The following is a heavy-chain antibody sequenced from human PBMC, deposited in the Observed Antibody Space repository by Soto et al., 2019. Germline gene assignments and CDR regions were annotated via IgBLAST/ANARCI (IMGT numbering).Heavy chain of an antibody. D-gene: IGHD3-10*01. CDR2: INHSGST. CDR3: ARGYGSGVFDY. J-gene: IGHJ4*02. CDR1: GGSFSGYY. V-gene: IGHV4-34*01. Sequence: SETLSLTCAVYGGSFSGYYWNWIRQPPGKGLEWIGEINHSGSTNYNPSLKSRVTISVDTSKNQFSLKLSSVTAADTAVYYCARGYGSGVFDYWGQGTLVTVSS.